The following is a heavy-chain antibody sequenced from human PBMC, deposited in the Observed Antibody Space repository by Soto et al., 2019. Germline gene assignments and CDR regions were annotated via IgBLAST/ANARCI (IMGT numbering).Heavy chain of an antibody. J-gene: IGHJ1*01. CDR3: TRCSPPDDLLNT. D-gene: IGHD1-1*01. V-gene: IGHV3-49*04. CDR1: GFTFENYA. CDR2: GRNRACRGTT. Sequence: GGSLRLSCSGSGFTFENYALTWVRQPPGTGLGPVGVGRNRACRGTTEYPPSVGGRFMISRDDTKDIAHLHITSTPTDDTGVSFCTRCSPPDDLLNTWGQGTVVTVSS.